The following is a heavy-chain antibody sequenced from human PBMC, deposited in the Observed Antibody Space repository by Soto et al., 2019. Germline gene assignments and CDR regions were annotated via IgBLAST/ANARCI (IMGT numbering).Heavy chain of an antibody. J-gene: IGHJ6*02. V-gene: IGHV4-31*03. Sequence: SETLSLTCTVSGGSISSGGYYWSWIRQHPGKGLEWIGYIYYSGSTYYNPSLKSRVTISVDTSKNQFSLKLSSVTAADTAVYYCARVTRAGIEYYGMDVWGQGTTVTVSS. CDR3: ARVTRAGIEYYGMDV. CDR1: GGSISSGGYY. D-gene: IGHD6-19*01. CDR2: IYYSGST.